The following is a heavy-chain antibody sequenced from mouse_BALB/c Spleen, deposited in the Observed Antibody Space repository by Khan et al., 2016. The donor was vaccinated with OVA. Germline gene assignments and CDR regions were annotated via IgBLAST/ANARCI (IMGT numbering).Heavy chain of an antibody. V-gene: IGHV5-9-3*01. CDR2: ISSGGSYT. Sequence: EVQRVESGGGLVQPGGSLKLSCAASGFTFSSYAMSWVRQTPEKRLEWVATISSGGSYTYYPDSVKGRFTISRDNAKNTLYLQMSSLRSEDTAMYYCARPPITTVVATSYWFFDVWGAGTTVTVSS. J-gene: IGHJ1*01. D-gene: IGHD1-1*01. CDR3: ARPPITTVVATSYWFFDV. CDR1: GFTFSSYA.